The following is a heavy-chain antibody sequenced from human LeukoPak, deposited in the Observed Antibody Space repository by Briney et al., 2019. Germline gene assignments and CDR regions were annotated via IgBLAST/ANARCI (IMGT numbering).Heavy chain of an antibody. Sequence: GGSLRLSCAASGLTFSSYSMNWVRQAPGKGLEWISYISSSGSGTYYADSVQGRFTISRDNAKNSLYLQMNSLRDEDTAVYFCARARSSGWVIDSWGQGTLVTVSS. J-gene: IGHJ4*02. CDR1: GLTFSSYS. CDR3: ARARSSGWVIDS. D-gene: IGHD6-19*01. V-gene: IGHV3-48*02. CDR2: ISSSGSGT.